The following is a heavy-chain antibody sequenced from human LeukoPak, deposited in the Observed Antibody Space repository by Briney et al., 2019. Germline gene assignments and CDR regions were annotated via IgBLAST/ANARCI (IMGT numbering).Heavy chain of an antibody. D-gene: IGHD5-12*01. Sequence: SETLSLTCTVSGGSISTYYWSWIRQPPGKGLEWIGYIYYSGSTNYNPSLRSRVTISVDTSKNQFSLKVNFVTAADTAVYYCARVSGGYDDCWGQGALVTVSS. CDR1: GGSISTYY. J-gene: IGHJ4*02. CDR2: IYYSGST. CDR3: ARVSGGYDDC. V-gene: IGHV4-59*01.